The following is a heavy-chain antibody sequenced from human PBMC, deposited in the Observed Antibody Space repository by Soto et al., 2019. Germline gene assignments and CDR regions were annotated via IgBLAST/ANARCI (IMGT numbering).Heavy chain of an antibody. CDR1: GGSISSGGYY. J-gene: IGHJ1*01. D-gene: IGHD3-22*01. V-gene: IGHV4-31*03. Sequence: SETLSLTCTVSGGSISSGGYYWSWIRQHPGKGLEWIGYIYYSGSTYYNPSLKSRVTISVDTSKNQFSLKLSSVTAADTAVYYCARALDYYDSSGPIPEYFQHWGQGTLVTVSS. CDR3: ARALDYYDSSGPIPEYFQH. CDR2: IYYSGST.